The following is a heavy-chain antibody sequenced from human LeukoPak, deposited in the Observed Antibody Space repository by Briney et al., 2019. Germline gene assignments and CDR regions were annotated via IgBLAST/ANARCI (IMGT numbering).Heavy chain of an antibody. CDR3: ARPRQWHRNDAFDI. V-gene: IGHV5-51*01. CDR1: GYSFTTYW. CDR2: INPGDSET. D-gene: IGHD6-19*01. Sequence: GESLKISCKGSGYSFTTYWIGWVRQVPGKGLEWMGIINPGDSETRYSPSFQGQVTISADQSISTAHLQWSSLKASDTAIYYCARPRQWHRNDAFDIWGQGTMVTVSS. J-gene: IGHJ3*02.